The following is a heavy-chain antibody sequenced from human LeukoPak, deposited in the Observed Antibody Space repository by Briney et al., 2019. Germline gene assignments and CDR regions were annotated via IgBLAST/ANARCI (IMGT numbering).Heavy chain of an antibody. CDR3: ARDRGYSGYDRPDYYYYGMDV. V-gene: IGHV1-2*04. J-gene: IGHJ6*02. CDR1: GYTFTGYY. Sequence: ASVKVSCTASGYTFTGYYMHWVRQAPGQGLEWMGWINPNSGGTNYAQKFQGWVTMTRDTSISTAHMELSRLRSDDTAVYYCARDRGYSGYDRPDYYYYGMDVWGQGTTVTVSS. CDR2: INPNSGGT. D-gene: IGHD5-12*01.